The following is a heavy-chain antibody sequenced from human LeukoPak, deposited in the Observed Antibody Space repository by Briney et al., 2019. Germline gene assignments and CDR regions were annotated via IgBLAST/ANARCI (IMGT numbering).Heavy chain of an antibody. Sequence: GGSLRLSCSASGFTFTDYAMHWVRQAPGKGLEYISAISSNGGTTYYADSVKGRFTISRDNSKNTLYLQMSSLRAEDTALYYCVKGGYSSGWYADCWGQGALVTVSS. CDR1: GFTFTDYA. CDR3: VKGGYSSGWYADC. V-gene: IGHV3-64D*06. D-gene: IGHD6-19*01. J-gene: IGHJ4*02. CDR2: ISSNGGTT.